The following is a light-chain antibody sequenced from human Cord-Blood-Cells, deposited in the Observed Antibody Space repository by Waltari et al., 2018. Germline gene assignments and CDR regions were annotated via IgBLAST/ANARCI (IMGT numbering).Light chain of an antibody. V-gene: IGKV4-1*01. CDR3: QQYYSTPYS. CDR1: QSVLYSSNNKNY. Sequence: DILMTQSPDSLTVSLGETATIHCKSSQSVLYSSNNKNYLAWYQQKPGQPPKLLIYWASTREAGVPDRFSGSGSGTDFTLTIISLQAEDVAVYYCQQYYSTPYSFGQGTKLEIK. CDR2: WAS. J-gene: IGKJ2*03.